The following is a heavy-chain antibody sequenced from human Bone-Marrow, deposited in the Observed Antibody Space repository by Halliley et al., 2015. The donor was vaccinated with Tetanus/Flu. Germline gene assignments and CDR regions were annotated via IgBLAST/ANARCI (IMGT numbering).Heavy chain of an antibody. Sequence: APVPYDGKMENEVESVKGRFPVSRDNSKNTMFLQMTSLRPEDTALYYCAREGDVSLGGAFDIWGQGTTVTVSS. J-gene: IGHJ3*02. D-gene: IGHD3-16*01. V-gene: IGHV3-30*01. CDR2: VPYDGKME. CDR3: AREGDVSLGGAFDI.